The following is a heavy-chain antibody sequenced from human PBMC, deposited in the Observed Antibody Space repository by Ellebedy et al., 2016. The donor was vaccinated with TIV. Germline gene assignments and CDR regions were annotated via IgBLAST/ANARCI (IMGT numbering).Heavy chain of an antibody. Sequence: PGGSLRLSCTVSAGPISSDYWSWIRQSPGKGLEWIGYIYYTGSTNYNPSLKSRVTISVDTSKNQFSLKLSSVTAADTAVYYCARAYYDTLTGSGNWFDPWGQGTLVTVSS. CDR2: IYYTGST. J-gene: IGHJ5*02. CDR1: AGPISSDY. D-gene: IGHD3-9*01. CDR3: ARAYYDTLTGSGNWFDP. V-gene: IGHV4-59*08.